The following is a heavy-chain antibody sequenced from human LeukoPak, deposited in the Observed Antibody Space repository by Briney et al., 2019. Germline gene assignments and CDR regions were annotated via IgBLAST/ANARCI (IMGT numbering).Heavy chain of an antibody. V-gene: IGHV3-48*04. CDR3: AREGTNWDFDY. Sequence: QPGGSLRLSCAASGFTFSSYSMNWVRQAPGKGLEWVSYISSSGSTIYYADSVKGRFTMSRDNSKNSLYLQMNSLRAEDTAVYYCAREGTNWDFDYWGQGTLVTVSS. D-gene: IGHD7-27*01. J-gene: IGHJ4*02. CDR1: GFTFSSYS. CDR2: ISSSGSTI.